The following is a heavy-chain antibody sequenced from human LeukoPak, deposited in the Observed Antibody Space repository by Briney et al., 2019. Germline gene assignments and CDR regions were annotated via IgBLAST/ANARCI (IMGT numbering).Heavy chain of an antibody. CDR1: GGSISSYF. CDR2: IYYSGST. D-gene: IGHD2-8*02. Sequence: SETLSLTCTVSGGSISSYFWTWIRQPPGKGLEWIGYIYYSGSTNYNPSLKSRVTVSVDTSKNQFSLELSSVTAADTAVYYCARRTGTSLWDDAFDIWGQGTMVTVSS. J-gene: IGHJ3*02. V-gene: IGHV4-59*08. CDR3: ARRTGTSLWDDAFDI.